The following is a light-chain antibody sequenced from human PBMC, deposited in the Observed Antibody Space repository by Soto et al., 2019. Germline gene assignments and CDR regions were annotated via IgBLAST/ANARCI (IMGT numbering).Light chain of an antibody. Sequence: DIQMTQSPSSLSASVGDRVTITCRASQAISNYLHWYQQRPGKAPKLLIYDASNLARGVASRFSGTRSGTHFTFAITSLQPEDVATYYCQQPDSLPITFGQGTRLEI. J-gene: IGKJ5*01. CDR1: QAISNY. CDR3: QQPDSLPIT. CDR2: DAS. V-gene: IGKV1-33*01.